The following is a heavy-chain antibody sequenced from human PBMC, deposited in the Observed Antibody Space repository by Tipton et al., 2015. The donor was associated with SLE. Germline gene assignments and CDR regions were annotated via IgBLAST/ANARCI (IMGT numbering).Heavy chain of an antibody. CDR1: GGSVSGFY. V-gene: IGHV4-59*02. Sequence: TLSLTCTVSGGSVSGFYWSWIRQPPGKGLEWIGHIYYSGSTKYNPSLKSRVSISVDTSKNQVSLKLSSVTAADTAVYFCARGGDILTGYPNLDYWGQGILVTVSS. CDR3: ARGGDILTGYPNLDY. CDR2: IYYSGST. J-gene: IGHJ4*02. D-gene: IGHD3-9*01.